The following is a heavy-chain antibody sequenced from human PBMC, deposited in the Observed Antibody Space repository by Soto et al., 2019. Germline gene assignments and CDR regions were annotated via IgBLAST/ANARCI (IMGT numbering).Heavy chain of an antibody. J-gene: IGHJ4*01. D-gene: IGHD3-16*01. CDR3: AREGFSYGTYFDY. CDR1: GFTFSSYW. Sequence: GGSLRLSCAASGFTFSSYWMSWVRQAPGKGLEWVANIKQDGSEKYHVASVKGRFTISRDNSKNSLYLQMNSLRAEDTAVYYCAREGFSYGTYFDYWGHGTLVTVSS. CDR2: IKQDGSEK. V-gene: IGHV3-7*01.